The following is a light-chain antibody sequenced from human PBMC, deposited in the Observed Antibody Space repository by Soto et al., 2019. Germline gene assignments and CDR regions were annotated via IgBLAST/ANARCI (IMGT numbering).Light chain of an antibody. CDR1: QDINRW. V-gene: IGKV1-12*01. Sequence: DIQMTQSPSSVSASVGDRVTITCRGSQDINRWLAWYQQKPGRAPKVLIYSGSTLQGGVPSRFSGSGSGTDFTLTISSLQPEDFAPYFCQQADTFHLTFGGGTKVEI. CDR2: SGS. J-gene: IGKJ4*01. CDR3: QQADTFHLT.